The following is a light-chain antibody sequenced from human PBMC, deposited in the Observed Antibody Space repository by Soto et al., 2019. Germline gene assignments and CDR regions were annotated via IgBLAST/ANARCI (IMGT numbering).Light chain of an antibody. CDR1: QSVSSTY. Sequence: ENVLTQSPGTLSLSPGERATLSCRASQSVSSTYLAWYQQKPGQAPRLLIYGESSRATGIPARFSGSGSGTDFTLTISRLEPEEFAVYYCQQYGSSPITFGQGTRLEI. V-gene: IGKV3-20*01. CDR2: GES. CDR3: QQYGSSPIT. J-gene: IGKJ5*01.